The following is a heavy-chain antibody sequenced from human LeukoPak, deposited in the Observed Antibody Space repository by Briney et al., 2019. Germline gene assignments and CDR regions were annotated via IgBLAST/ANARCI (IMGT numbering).Heavy chain of an antibody. Sequence: GGSLRLSCAASGFTFSSYAMHWVRQAPGKGLEWVAVISYDGSNKYYADSVKGRFTISRDNSKNTLYLQMNSLRAEDTAVYYCARDLYYYDSSGFYFDYRGQGTLVTVSS. V-gene: IGHV3-30-3*01. CDR3: ARDLYYYDSSGFYFDY. J-gene: IGHJ4*02. D-gene: IGHD3-22*01. CDR2: ISYDGSNK. CDR1: GFTFSSYA.